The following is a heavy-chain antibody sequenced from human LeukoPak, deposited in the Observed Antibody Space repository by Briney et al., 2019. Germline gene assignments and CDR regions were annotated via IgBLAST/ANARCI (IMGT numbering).Heavy chain of an antibody. CDR2: INHSGST. Sequence: SETLSLTCAVYGVSFSGYYWSWIRQPPGKGLEWIGEINHSGSTNYNPSLKSRVTISVDTSKNQFSLKLSSVTAAETAVYYCARVRRLFWSGYYNYWGQGTLVTVSS. V-gene: IGHV4-34*01. J-gene: IGHJ4*02. D-gene: IGHD3-3*01. CDR3: ARVRRLFWSGYYNY. CDR1: GVSFSGYY.